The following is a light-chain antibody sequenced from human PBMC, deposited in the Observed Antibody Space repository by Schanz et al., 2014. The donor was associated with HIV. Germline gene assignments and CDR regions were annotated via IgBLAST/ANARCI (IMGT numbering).Light chain of an antibody. Sequence: DIQMTQSPSSLSASVGDRVTITCRATQSISPWLAWFQQKPGKAPKLLIYKASNLESGVPSTFSGSGSGTEFTLTINSLQPDDFATYYCQQYDSYPYTFGQGTKLEI. CDR3: QQYDSYPYT. J-gene: IGKJ2*01. CDR1: QSISPW. V-gene: IGKV1-5*03. CDR2: KAS.